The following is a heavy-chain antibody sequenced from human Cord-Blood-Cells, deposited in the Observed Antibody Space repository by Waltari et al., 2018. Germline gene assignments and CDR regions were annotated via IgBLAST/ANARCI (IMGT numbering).Heavy chain of an antibody. CDR3: ARGVTMVQGDFDY. J-gene: IGHJ4*02. V-gene: IGHV4-34*01. Sequence: QVQLQQWGAGLLKPSETLSLTCAVYGGSLSGYYWRWIRQPPGKGLEWIGEINHSGSTNYNPSLKSRVTISVDTSKNQFSLKLSSVTAAYTAVYYCARGVTMVQGDFDYWGQGTLVTVSP. CDR2: INHSGST. D-gene: IGHD3-10*01. CDR1: GGSLSGYY.